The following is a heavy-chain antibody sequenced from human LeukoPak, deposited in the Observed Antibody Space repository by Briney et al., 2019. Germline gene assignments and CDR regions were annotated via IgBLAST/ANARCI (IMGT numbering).Heavy chain of an antibody. CDR1: GGTFSSYA. J-gene: IGHJ4*02. CDR2: IIPIFGTA. CDR3: ASRSSGYSYLPLGY. D-gene: IGHD5-18*01. V-gene: IGHV1-69*06. Sequence: ASVKVSCKASGGTFSSYAISWVRQAPGQGLEWMGGIIPIFGTANYAQKFQGRVTITADKSTSTAHMELSSLRSEDTAVYYCASRSSGYSYLPLGYWGQGTLVTVSS.